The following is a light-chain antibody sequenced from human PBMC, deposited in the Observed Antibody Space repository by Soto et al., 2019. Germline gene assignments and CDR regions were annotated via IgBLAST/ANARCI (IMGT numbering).Light chain of an antibody. J-gene: IGKJ1*01. CDR3: LQHNSYPWT. Sequence: DIQITQSPSTLPASVGDRVTITCRANQSISTWLAWYQQKPGKAPNLLIYKASNLESGLPSRFTGSGSGTEFTLTISSLQPEDFETYYCLQHNSYPWTFGQGTKVDIK. CDR2: KAS. V-gene: IGKV1-5*03. CDR1: QSISTW.